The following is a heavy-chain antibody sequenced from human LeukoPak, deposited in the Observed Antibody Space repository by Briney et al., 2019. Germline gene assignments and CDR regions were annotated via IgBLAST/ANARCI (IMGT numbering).Heavy chain of an antibody. CDR2: IYSGGST. D-gene: IGHD2-21*02. V-gene: IGHV3-66*01. CDR3: AREIYCGGDCYYFAY. J-gene: IGHJ4*02. CDR1: GFTVSSNY. Sequence: GGSLRLSCAASGFTVSSNYMSWVRQAPGKGLEWVSVIYSGGSTYYADSVKGRFTISRDNSKNTPYLQMNSLRAEDTAVYYCAREIYCGGDCYYFAYWGQGTLVTVSS.